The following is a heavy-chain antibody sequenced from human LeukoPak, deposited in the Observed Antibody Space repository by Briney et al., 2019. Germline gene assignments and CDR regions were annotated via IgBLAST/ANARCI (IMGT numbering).Heavy chain of an antibody. Sequence: SETPSLTCTVSAGSISGYYCSWIRQPPGKGLEWIGYIYYTGISHYNPSLKTRVTLSVDTSKNQCSLKLTSVIAADTAVYYCARSSQSSSTSFDHWGQGTLVTVSS. CDR2: IYYTGIS. V-gene: IGHV4-59*01. CDR1: AGSISGYY. D-gene: IGHD6-13*01. CDR3: ARSSQSSSTSFDH. J-gene: IGHJ4*02.